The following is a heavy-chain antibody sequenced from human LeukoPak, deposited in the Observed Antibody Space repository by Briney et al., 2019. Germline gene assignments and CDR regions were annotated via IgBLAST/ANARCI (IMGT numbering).Heavy chain of an antibody. CDR1: GGSISSSSYY. CDR2: INHSGST. Sequence: SETLSLTCTVSGGSISSSSYYWGWIRQPPGKGLEWIGEINHSGSTNYNPSLKSRVTISVDTSKNQFSLKLSSVTAADTAVYYCASRKVDTAMVTDFQHWGQGTLVTVSS. CDR3: ASRKVDTAMVTDFQH. V-gene: IGHV4-39*07. J-gene: IGHJ1*01. D-gene: IGHD5-18*01.